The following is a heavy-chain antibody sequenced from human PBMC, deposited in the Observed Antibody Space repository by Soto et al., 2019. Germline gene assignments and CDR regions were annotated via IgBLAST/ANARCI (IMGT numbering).Heavy chain of an antibody. V-gene: IGHV2-5*02. J-gene: IGHJ4*02. CDR2: IYWDDDK. Sequence: QITLKESGPTLVKPTQTLTLTCTFSGFSLSTSGVGVGWIRQPPGKALEWLALIYWDDDKPYSPSLKSRLTIHKDTCKNQVVLTMTNMDPVDTSTYYCAHRPYYGQSGGSFDYWGQGTLVTVSS. D-gene: IGHD4-17*01. CDR3: AHRPYYGQSGGSFDY. CDR1: GFSLSTSGVG.